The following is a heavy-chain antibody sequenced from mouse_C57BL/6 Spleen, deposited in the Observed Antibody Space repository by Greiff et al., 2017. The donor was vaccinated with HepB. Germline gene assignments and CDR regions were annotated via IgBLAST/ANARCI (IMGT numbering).Heavy chain of an antibody. CDR1: GYAFSSSW. CDR2: IYPGDGDT. CDR3: ARTSSWTYFDY. J-gene: IGHJ2*01. V-gene: IGHV1-82*01. Sequence: VKLVESGPELVKPGASVKISCKASGYAFSSSWMNWVKQRPGKGLEWIGRIYPGDGDTNYNGKFKGKATLTADKSSSTAYMQLSSLTSEDSAVYFCARTSSWTYFDYWGQGTTLTVSS.